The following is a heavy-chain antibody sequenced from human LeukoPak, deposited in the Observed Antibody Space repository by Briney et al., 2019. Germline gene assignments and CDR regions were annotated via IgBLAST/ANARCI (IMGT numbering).Heavy chain of an antibody. Sequence: PEGSLRLSCAASGFTFTSAWMSWVRQAPGKGLEWVTNIKHDGSEKYYVDSVKGRFTISRDNAKNSLYLQMNSLRAEDTAVYYCASYDSGWYYFDYWGQGTLVTVSS. CDR3: ASYDSGWYYFDY. J-gene: IGHJ4*02. CDR2: IKHDGSEK. V-gene: IGHV3-7*01. D-gene: IGHD6-19*01. CDR1: GFTFTSAW.